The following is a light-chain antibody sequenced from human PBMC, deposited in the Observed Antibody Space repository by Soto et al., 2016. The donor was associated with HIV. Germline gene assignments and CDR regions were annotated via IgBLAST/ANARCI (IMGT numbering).Light chain of an antibody. CDR2: SAS. CDR3: QQYYSFPLT. J-gene: IGKJ4*01. V-gene: IGKV1D-8*01. Sequence: IQMTQSPSSVSASVGDRVTITCRMSQGISTYLAWYQQKPGKAPHLLIHSASTLQTGVPSRFSGSGSGTYFTLTISYLQSEDFATYFCQQYYSFPLTFGGGTKVEIK. CDR1: QGISTY.